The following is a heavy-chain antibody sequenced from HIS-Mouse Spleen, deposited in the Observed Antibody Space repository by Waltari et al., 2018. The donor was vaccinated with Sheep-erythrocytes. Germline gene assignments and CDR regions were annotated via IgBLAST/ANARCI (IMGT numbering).Heavy chain of an antibody. CDR1: GFTVSSNY. V-gene: IGHV3-66*01. Sequence: EVQLVESGGGLVQPGGSLRLSCAASGFTVSSNYMSWVRQAPGEGLECVSVISCGGSTYSADPVKGRFTISRDNSKNTLYLQMNSLRAEDTAVYYCARVSGGNSNRFDYWGQGTLVTVSS. D-gene: IGHD2-21*02. CDR3: ARVSGGNSNRFDY. CDR2: ISCGGST. J-gene: IGHJ4*02.